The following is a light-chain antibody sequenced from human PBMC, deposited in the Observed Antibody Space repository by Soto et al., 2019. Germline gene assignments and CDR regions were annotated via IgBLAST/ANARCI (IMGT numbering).Light chain of an antibody. J-gene: IGKJ4*01. CDR1: QSVSSS. Sequence: EIVITQSPATLSFSPGERATLSCRASQSVSSSLAWYQQKPGQAPRLLIYGASSRATGIPDRFSGSGSGTDFTLTISRLEPEDFAVYYCQQFSSYPLTFGQGTKVDI. V-gene: IGKV3-20*01. CDR2: GAS. CDR3: QQFSSYPLT.